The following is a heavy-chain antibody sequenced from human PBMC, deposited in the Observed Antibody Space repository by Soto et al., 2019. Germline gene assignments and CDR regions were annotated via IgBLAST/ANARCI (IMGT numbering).Heavy chain of an antibody. CDR1: GGSISSSSYY. CDR2: IYYSGST. CDR3: ERRSSPYGMDV. D-gene: IGHD6-19*01. V-gene: IGHV4-39*01. J-gene: IGHJ6*02. Sequence: SKTLSLTCTVPGGSISSSSYYWGWIRQPPGKGLEWIGSIYYSGSTYYNPSLKSRVTISVDTSKNQFSLKLSSVTAADTAVYYCERRSSPYGMDVWGQGTTVTASS.